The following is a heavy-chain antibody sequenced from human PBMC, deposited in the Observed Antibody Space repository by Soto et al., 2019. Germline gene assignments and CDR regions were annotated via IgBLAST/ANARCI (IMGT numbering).Heavy chain of an antibody. D-gene: IGHD1-1*01. J-gene: IGHJ4*02. CDR3: ARYTYNISPFDY. V-gene: IGHV3-74*01. CDR2: TNSDGSSK. Sequence: GGSLRLSCAASGFTFSNYCLHWVRQVPGKGLVWVSRTNSDGSSKSYADSVKGRFTISRDNAKNTVFLQMDSLRAEDTAVYYCARYTYNISPFDYWGQGTLVTVSS. CDR1: GFTFSNYC.